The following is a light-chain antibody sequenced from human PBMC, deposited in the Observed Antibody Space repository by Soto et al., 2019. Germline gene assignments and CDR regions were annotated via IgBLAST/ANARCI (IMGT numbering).Light chain of an antibody. CDR2: WAS. CDR1: QSVLSSSNNKNY. V-gene: IGKV4-1*01. J-gene: IGKJ5*01. CDR3: QQYHSDPIT. Sequence: DFVLTQSPDSLAVSLGERATINCKSSQSVLSSSNNKNYLAWFQQKPGQPPKLLIYWASTREFGVPDRFSGSGSGTDFTLTITSLQAEDVAVYYCQQYHSDPITFGQGTRLE.